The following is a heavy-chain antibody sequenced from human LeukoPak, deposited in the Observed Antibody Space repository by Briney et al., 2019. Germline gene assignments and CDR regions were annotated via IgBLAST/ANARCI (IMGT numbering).Heavy chain of an antibody. D-gene: IGHD3-3*01. Sequence: GGSLRLSCAASGFTFSTCSMNWVRQAPGKGLEWVSSISSDSNHRFYADSLKGRFTISRDNAKNSLYLQLIGLRAEDTAVYYCARVAFGLYVMDVWGQGTTVTVSS. CDR1: GFTFSTCS. CDR3: ARVAFGLYVMDV. V-gene: IGHV3-21*01. CDR2: ISSDSNHR. J-gene: IGHJ6*02.